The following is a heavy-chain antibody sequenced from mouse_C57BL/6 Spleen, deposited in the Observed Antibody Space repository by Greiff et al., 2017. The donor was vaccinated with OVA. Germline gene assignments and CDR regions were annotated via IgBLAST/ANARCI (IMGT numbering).Heavy chain of an antibody. CDR2: INPGSGGT. J-gene: IGHJ4*01. D-gene: IGHD1-1*01. Sequence: QVQLQQSGAELVRPGTSVKVSCKASGYAFTNYLIEWVKQRPGQGLEWIGVINPGSGGTNYNEKFKGKATLTADKSSSTAYMQLSSLTSEDSAVYFGTRGAHYYGSSYDYAMDYWGQGTSVTVSS. V-gene: IGHV1-54*01. CDR3: TRGAHYYGSSYDYAMDY. CDR1: GYAFTNYL.